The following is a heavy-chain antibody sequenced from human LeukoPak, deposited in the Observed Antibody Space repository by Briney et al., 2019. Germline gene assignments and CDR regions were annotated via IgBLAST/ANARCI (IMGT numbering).Heavy chain of an antibody. D-gene: IGHD1-14*01. CDR2: IIPIEGTA. CDR3: ARDPNLEYGGAFDI. V-gene: IGHV1-69*05. CDR1: GGTFRTYA. J-gene: IGHJ3*02. Sequence: SVKVSCKASGGTFRTYAFSWVRQAPGQGLEWMGGIIPIEGTANYAQKFQGRVTITTDESTSTVYMELGSLRSEDTAVYFCARDPNLEYGGAFDIWGQGTMVTVSS.